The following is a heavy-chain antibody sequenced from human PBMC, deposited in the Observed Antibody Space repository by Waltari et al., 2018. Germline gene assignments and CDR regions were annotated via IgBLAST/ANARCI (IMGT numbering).Heavy chain of an antibody. CDR3: ARDTIFYGSGSYDP. V-gene: IGHV3-21*01. CDR1: GFSFSDYH. CDR2: ISSKSTYI. Sequence: QLVESGGGLVKPGSSLRLSCAAYGFSFSDYHMHWLRRAPWKGLEWVSSISSKSTYIYYADSVRGRFSISRDNAENSLFLQMNNLRGEDTAVYYCARDTIFYGSGSYDPWGQGTRVTVSS. J-gene: IGHJ5*02. D-gene: IGHD3-10*01.